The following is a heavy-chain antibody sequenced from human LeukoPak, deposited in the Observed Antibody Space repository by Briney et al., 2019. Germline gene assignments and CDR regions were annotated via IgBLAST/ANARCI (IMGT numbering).Heavy chain of an antibody. CDR3: ARDLGYCSSTSCYRYYYGMDV. V-gene: IGHV3-30-3*01. D-gene: IGHD2-2*01. Sequence: GGSLRLSCAASGFTFSSYAMHWVRQAPGKGLEWVAVISYDGSNKYYADSVKGRFTISRDNAKNTLYLQMNSLRAEDTAVYYCARDLGYCSSTSCYRYYYGMDVWGQGTTVTVSS. CDR1: GFTFSSYA. J-gene: IGHJ6*02. CDR2: ISYDGSNK.